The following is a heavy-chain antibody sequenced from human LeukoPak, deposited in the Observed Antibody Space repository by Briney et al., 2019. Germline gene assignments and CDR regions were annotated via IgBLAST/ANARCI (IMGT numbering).Heavy chain of an antibody. V-gene: IGHV4-34*01. CDR3: ARGREGYCSGGSCYGIDY. CDR2: IHHSGST. J-gene: IGHJ4*02. Sequence: PSETLSLTCAVYGGSFSGYYWSWIRQPPGKGLEWIGEIHHSGSTNYNPSLKSRVTISVDTSKNQFSLKLSSVTAADTAVYYCARGREGYCSGGSCYGIDYWGQGTLVTVSS. D-gene: IGHD2-15*01. CDR1: GGSFSGYY.